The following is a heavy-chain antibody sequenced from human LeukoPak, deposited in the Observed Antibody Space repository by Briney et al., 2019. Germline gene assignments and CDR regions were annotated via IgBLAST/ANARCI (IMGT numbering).Heavy chain of an antibody. V-gene: IGHV4-30-2*01. J-gene: IGHJ3*02. CDR1: GGSISSGGYY. D-gene: IGHD5-18*01. CDR2: IYHSGST. Sequence: SETLSLTCTVSGGSISSGGYYWSRIRQPPGKGLEWIGYIYHSGSTYYNPSLKSRVTISVDRSKNQFSLKLSSVTAADTAVYYCARDHKLPGKQLWFYAFHIWGQGTMITVSS. CDR3: ARDHKLPGKQLWFYAFHI.